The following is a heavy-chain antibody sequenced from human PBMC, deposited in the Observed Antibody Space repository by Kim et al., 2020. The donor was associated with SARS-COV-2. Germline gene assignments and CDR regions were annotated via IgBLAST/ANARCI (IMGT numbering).Heavy chain of an antibody. CDR2: IYYSGST. D-gene: IGHD3-10*01. Sequence: SETLSLTCTVSGGSISSYYWSWIRQPPGKGLEWIGYIYYSGSTNYNPSLKSRVTISVDTSKNQFSLKLSSVTAADTAVYYCARLRGLWFGEGNWFDPWGQGTLVTVSS. CDR3: ARLRGLWFGEGNWFDP. CDR1: GGSISSYY. V-gene: IGHV4-59*08. J-gene: IGHJ5*02.